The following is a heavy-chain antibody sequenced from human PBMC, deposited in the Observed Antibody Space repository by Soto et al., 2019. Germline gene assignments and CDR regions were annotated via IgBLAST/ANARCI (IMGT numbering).Heavy chain of an antibody. J-gene: IGHJ4*02. Sequence: VQLLESGGGLVQPGGSLRLSCVASGFTFSSYAMSWVRQAPGKGPEWVSGISDSGGRTYYADSVKGRFTISRDNSNNTLYLQMNGLGADDTAIYYCAKGSGFYYALGLWGQGILVTVSS. CDR1: GFTFSSYA. D-gene: IGHD3-10*01. CDR2: ISDSGGRT. CDR3: AKGSGFYYALGL. V-gene: IGHV3-23*01.